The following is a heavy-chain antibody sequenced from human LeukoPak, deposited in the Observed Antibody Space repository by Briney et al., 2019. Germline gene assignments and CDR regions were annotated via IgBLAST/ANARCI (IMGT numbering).Heavy chain of an antibody. CDR3: ARARLGYYDEYFDP. V-gene: IGHV3-21*01. D-gene: IGHD3-16*01. CDR1: GFTFSDYS. J-gene: IGHJ5*02. CDR2: ITSTSSHI. Sequence: GGSLRLSCATSGFTFSDYSMTWDRQAPGKGLEGVSSITSTSSHINYADSVRGRFTISRDNAKNALFLQMTSLTDEDTALYYCARARLGYYDEYFDPWGQGTQVTVSS.